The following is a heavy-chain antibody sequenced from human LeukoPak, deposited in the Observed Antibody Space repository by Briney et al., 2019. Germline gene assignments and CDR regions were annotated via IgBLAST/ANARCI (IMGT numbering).Heavy chain of an antibody. CDR2: VSYTGNT. J-gene: IGHJ4*02. Sequence: PSETLSLTCTVSGGSISSSTYYWGWIRQPPGKGLEWIGSVSYTGNTYYNPSLKSRVTISVDTSKNQFSLKLTSVTAADTAVYYCARGRYTYGNAFDYWGQGTLVTVS. D-gene: IGHD5-18*01. CDR1: GGSISSSTYY. CDR3: ARGRYTYGNAFDY. V-gene: IGHV4-39*07.